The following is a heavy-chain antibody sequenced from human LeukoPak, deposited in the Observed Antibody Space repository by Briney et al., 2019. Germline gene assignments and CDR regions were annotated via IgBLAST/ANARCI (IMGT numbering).Heavy chain of an antibody. CDR3: ASQLLEEAFDI. CDR1: GGTFSSYA. Sequence: AASVKVSCKASGGTFSSYAISWVRQAPGQGLEWMGWINPNSGGTNYAQKFQGRVTMTRDTSISTAYMELSRLRSDDTAVYYCASQLLEEAFDIWGQGTKVTVSS. CDR2: INPNSGGT. J-gene: IGHJ3*02. V-gene: IGHV1-2*02. D-gene: IGHD2/OR15-2a*01.